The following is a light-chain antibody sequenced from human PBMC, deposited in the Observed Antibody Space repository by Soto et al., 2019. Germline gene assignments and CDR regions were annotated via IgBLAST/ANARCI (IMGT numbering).Light chain of an antibody. CDR3: SSYAGSNNPVI. V-gene: IGLV2-8*01. CDR2: EVS. Sequence: QSALTQPPSASGSPGQSVTISCTGTSSDVGGYNYVSWYQQHPGKAPKFMIYEVSXRPSGVPDRFSGSKSGNTASLTVSGXXXXXXXXXXCSSYAGSNNPVIFGGGTKLTVL. J-gene: IGLJ2*01. CDR1: SSDVGGYNY.